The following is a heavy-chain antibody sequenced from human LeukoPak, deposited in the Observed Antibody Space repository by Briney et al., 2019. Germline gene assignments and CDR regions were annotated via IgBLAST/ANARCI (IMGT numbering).Heavy chain of an antibody. J-gene: IGHJ5*02. CDR2: IYYSGST. V-gene: IGHV4-59*08. CDR3: ARGPLHYYGSGSYPKPNWFDP. Sequence: PSETLSLTCTVSGGSISSYYWSWIRQPPGKGLERIGYIYYSGSTKYSPSLKSRVTISVDTSKNQFSLKLSSVTAADTAVYYCARGPLHYYGSGSYPKPNWFDPWGQGTLVTVSS. CDR1: GGSISSYY. D-gene: IGHD3-10*01.